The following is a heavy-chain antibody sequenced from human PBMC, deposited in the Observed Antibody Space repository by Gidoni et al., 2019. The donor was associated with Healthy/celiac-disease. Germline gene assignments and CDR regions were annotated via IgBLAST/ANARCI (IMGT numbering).Heavy chain of an antibody. Sequence: QVQLVQSGAEVKKPGASVKVSCKASGYTFTSYYMHWVRQAPGQGLEWMGLINPSGGSTSYAQKFQGRVTMTRDTSTSTVYMELSSLRSEDTAVYYCARDRRWGIAANYFDYWGQGTLVTVSS. D-gene: IGHD6-13*01. V-gene: IGHV1-46*01. CDR3: ARDRRWGIAANYFDY. CDR1: GYTFTSYY. J-gene: IGHJ4*02. CDR2: INPSGGST.